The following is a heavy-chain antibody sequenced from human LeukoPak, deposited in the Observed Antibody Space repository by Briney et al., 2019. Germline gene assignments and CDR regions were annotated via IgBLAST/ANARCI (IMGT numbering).Heavy chain of an antibody. J-gene: IGHJ4*02. V-gene: IGHV4-59*01. CDR1: GGSISSYY. CDR3: AGLYCSGGSCSFDY. Sequence: SETLSLTCTVSGGSISSYYWSWIRRPPGKGLEWIGYIYYSGSTNYNPSLKSRVTISVDTSKNQFSLKLSSVTAADTAVYYCAGLYCSGGSCSFDYWGQGTLVTVSS. D-gene: IGHD2-15*01. CDR2: IYYSGST.